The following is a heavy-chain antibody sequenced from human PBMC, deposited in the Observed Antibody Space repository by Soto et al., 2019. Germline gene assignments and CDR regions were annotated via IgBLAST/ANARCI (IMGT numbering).Heavy chain of an antibody. Sequence: ASVKVSCKASGFTFTSSAMQWVRQARGQRLEWIGWIVVGSGNTNYAQKFQERVTITRDMSTSTAYMELSSLRSEDTAVYYCAAAGVLFGVPKGDAFDIWRQGTMVTVSS. CDR1: GFTFTSSA. J-gene: IGHJ3*02. D-gene: IGHD3-3*01. CDR2: IVVGSGNT. CDR3: AAAGVLFGVPKGDAFDI. V-gene: IGHV1-58*02.